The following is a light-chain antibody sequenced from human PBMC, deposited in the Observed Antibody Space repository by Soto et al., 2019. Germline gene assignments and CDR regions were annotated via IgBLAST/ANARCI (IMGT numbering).Light chain of an antibody. V-gene: IGLV2-14*01. CDR3: SSYTSSSTLSV. CDR1: SSDVGGYNY. J-gene: IGLJ1*01. CDR2: DVS. Sequence: QSALTQPASVSGSPGQSITISCTGTSSDVGGYNYVSWYQQHPGKAPILMIYDVSNRPSGVSNRFSGSKSGNTASLTISGLQAEDEADYYCSSYTSSSTLSVFGTGTQLTVL.